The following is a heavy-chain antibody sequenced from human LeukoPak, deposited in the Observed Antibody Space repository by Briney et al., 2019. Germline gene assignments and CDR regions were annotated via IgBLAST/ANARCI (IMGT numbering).Heavy chain of an antibody. CDR3: ARPIAAAGSIAINWFDP. V-gene: IGHV4-39*01. J-gene: IGHJ5*02. CDR1: GASITSSRSY. CDR2: IYYSGST. Sequence: SETLSLTCSVSGASITSSRSYGAWIRHPPGKGLEWIGSIYYSGSTYYNPSLKSRVTISVDTSKNQFSLKLSSVTAADTAVYYCARPIAAAGSIAINWFDPWGQGTLVTVSS. D-gene: IGHD6-13*01.